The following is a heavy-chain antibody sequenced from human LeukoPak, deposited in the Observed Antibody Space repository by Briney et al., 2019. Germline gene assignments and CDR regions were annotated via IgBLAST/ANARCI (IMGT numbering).Heavy chain of an antibody. V-gene: IGHV3-30*04. D-gene: IGHD1-26*01. CDR2: ISYDGSNE. Sequence: GGSLRLSCAASGFTFSSYVMHWVRQAPGKGLEWVAIISYDGSNEYYADSVKGRFTISRDNSKNTLYLQMNSLRAADTAVYYCARGPWGELLRDAFDIWGQGTMVTVSS. CDR1: GFTFSSYV. J-gene: IGHJ3*02. CDR3: ARGPWGELLRDAFDI.